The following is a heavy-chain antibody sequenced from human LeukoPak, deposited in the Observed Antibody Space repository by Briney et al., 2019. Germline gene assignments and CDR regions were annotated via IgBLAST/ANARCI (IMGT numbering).Heavy chain of an antibody. J-gene: IGHJ4*02. CDR2: IYYSGST. CDR1: GGFISSSSSY. Sequence: SETLSLTCTVSGGFISSSSSYWGWIRQPPGKGLEWIGSIYYSGSTYYNPSLKSRVTISVDTSKNQFSLKLSSVTAADTAVYYCARINEWPYYFDYWGQGTLVTVSS. V-gene: IGHV4-39*07. CDR3: ARINEWPYYFDY. D-gene: IGHD3-3*01.